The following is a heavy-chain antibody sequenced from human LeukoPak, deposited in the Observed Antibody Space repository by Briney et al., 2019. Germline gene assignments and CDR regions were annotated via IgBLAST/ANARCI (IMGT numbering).Heavy chain of an antibody. CDR1: GGSISSYY. J-gene: IGHJ4*02. CDR3: ARGAYDSGGYRIDY. V-gene: IGHV4-59*01. D-gene: IGHD3-22*01. CDR2: MHYSGRT. Sequence: SETLSLTCIVSGGSISSYYWNWIRQPPGKGLEWIGYMHYSGRTNYKPSLKSRVTISVDTSKNQFSLKLNSVTAADTAVYYCARGAYDSGGYRIDYWRQGTLVTVSS.